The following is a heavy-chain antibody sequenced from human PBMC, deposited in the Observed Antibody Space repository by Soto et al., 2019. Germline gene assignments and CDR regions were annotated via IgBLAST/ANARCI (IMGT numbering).Heavy chain of an antibody. CDR1: GFTFSSYS. V-gene: IGHV3-23*01. D-gene: IGHD3-22*01. CDR2: ISGSDGST. Sequence: PGESLKISCAASGFTFSSYSMNWVRQAPGKGLEWVSGISGSDGSTYYADSVKGRFTVSRDNANNTLYLQMNSLRGEDTAVYYCAKEELRGFYYDSSGYHWGQGTLVTVSS. J-gene: IGHJ4*02. CDR3: AKEELRGFYYDSSGYH.